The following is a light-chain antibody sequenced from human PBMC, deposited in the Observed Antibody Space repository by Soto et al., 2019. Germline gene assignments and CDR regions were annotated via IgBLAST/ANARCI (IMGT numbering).Light chain of an antibody. CDR1: QAIHNY. J-gene: IGKJ1*01. CDR2: AAS. CDR3: QHDYNYPWT. V-gene: IGKV1-8*01. Sequence: AVLLTQSPSSFSASTGDRATITCRASQAIHNYLAWYQQFPGKAPKLLLYAASILQTGVTSRFSGSGSGTDFHLTTDGLQSEDFTTYFCQHDYNYPWTFGQGTTVE.